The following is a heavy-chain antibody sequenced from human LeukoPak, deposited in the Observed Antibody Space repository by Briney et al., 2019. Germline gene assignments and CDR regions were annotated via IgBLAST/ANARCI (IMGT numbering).Heavy chain of an antibody. V-gene: IGHV3-7*01. CDR2: IKQEGSEK. J-gene: IGHJ4*02. Sequence: GGSLRLSCAASGFTFSSYEMNWVRQAPGKGLEWVANIKQEGSEKYYVDSVKGRFTISRDNAKNSQFLQMNSLRAEDTAVYYCARMSGFTSVFFDYWGQGTLVTVS. CDR3: ARMSGFTSVFFDY. D-gene: IGHD5-12*01. CDR1: GFTFSSYE.